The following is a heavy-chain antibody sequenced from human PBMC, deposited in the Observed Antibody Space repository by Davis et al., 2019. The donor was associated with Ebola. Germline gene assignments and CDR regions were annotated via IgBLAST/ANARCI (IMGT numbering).Heavy chain of an antibody. Sequence: SVKGRFTISRDNSKNTLYLQMNSLRAEDTAVYYRARGGPLFALGDYYYGMDVWGQGTTVTVSS. V-gene: IGHV3-30*01. D-gene: IGHD3-16*01. J-gene: IGHJ6*02. CDR3: ARGGPLFALGDYYYGMDV.